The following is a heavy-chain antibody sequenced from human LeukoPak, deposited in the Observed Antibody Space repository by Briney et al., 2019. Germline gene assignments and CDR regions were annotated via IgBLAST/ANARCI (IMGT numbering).Heavy chain of an antibody. CDR1: GFTFSSYS. J-gene: IGHJ6*03. Sequence: GGSLRLSCAASGFTFSSYSKNWVRQAPGKGLEWVSSISSSSSYIYYADSLKGRFTISRDNAKNSLYLQMNSLRAEDTAVYYCARVAGGTASPYYYMDVWGKGTTVTVSS. V-gene: IGHV3-21*01. CDR3: ARVAGGTASPYYYMDV. CDR2: ISSSSSYI. D-gene: IGHD5-18*01.